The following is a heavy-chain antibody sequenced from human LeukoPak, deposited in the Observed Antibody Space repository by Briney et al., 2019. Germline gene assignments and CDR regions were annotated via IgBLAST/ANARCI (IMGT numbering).Heavy chain of an antibody. CDR2: INWNSGSI. CDR3: ARDRGGSGWPARHFDY. CDR1: GFTFDNYA. Sequence: GGSLRLSCAASGFTFDNYAINWVRQPPGKGLEWVSGINWNSGSIGYADSVKGRFTISRDNAKNSLYLQMNSLRAEDTAVYYCARDRGGSGWPARHFDYWGQGTLVTVSS. J-gene: IGHJ4*02. V-gene: IGHV3-9*01. D-gene: IGHD6-19*01.